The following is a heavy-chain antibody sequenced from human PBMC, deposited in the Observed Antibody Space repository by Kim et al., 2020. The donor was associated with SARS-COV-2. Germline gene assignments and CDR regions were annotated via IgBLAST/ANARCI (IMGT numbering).Heavy chain of an antibody. CDR1: GGTFSSYA. CDR3: ARPGVAGRLGDAFDI. V-gene: IGHV1-69*13. J-gene: IGHJ3*02. CDR2: IIPIFGTA. Sequence: SVKVSCKASGGTFSSYAISWVRQAPGQGLEWMGGIIPIFGTANYAQKFQGRVTITADESTSTAYMELSSLRSEDTAVYYCARPGVAGRLGDAFDIWGQGTMVTVSS. D-gene: IGHD6-19*01.